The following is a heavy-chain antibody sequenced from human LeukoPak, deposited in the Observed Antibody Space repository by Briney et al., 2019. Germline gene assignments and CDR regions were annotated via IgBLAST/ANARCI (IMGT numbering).Heavy chain of an antibody. CDR1: GYTFTSYG. CDR2: ISAYNGNT. Sequence: ASVKVSCKASGYTFTSYGISWVRQAPGQGLEWMGWISAYNGNTNYAQKLQGRVTMTTDTSTSTAYMELRSLRSDDTAVCYCARDRYCSSTSCYTGYFQHWGQGTLVTVSS. J-gene: IGHJ1*01. D-gene: IGHD2-2*02. CDR3: ARDRYCSSTSCYTGYFQH. V-gene: IGHV1-18*01.